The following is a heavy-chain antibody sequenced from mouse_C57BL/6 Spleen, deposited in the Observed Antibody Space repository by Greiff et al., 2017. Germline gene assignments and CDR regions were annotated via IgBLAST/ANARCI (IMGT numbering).Heavy chain of an antibody. CDR2: INYDGSST. V-gene: IGHV5-16*01. CDR1: GFTFSDYY. CDR3: ARDREWSYFDG. J-gene: IGHJ2*01. D-gene: IGHD1-3*01. Sequence: EVKLVESEAGLVQPGSSMKLSCTASGFTFSDYYMAWVRQVPEKGLEWVANINYDGSSTYYLDSLKSRFIISRDNAKNILYLQMSSLKSEDTATYYCARDREWSYFDGRGQGTTLTVSS.